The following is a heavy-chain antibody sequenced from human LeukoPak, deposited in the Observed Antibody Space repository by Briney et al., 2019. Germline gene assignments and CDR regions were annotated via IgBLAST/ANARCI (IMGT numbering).Heavy chain of an antibody. D-gene: IGHD1-26*01. J-gene: IGHJ3*02. CDR2: INWNGGST. Sequence: GGSLRLSCAASGFTFDDYGMSWVRQAPGKGLEWVSGINWNGGSTGYADSVKGRFTISRDNAKNSLYLQMNSLRAEDTALYYCAKVPIQSPRPSGSYYGDDAFDIWGQGTMVTVSS. V-gene: IGHV3-20*04. CDR3: AKVPIQSPRPSGSYYGDDAFDI. CDR1: GFTFDDYG.